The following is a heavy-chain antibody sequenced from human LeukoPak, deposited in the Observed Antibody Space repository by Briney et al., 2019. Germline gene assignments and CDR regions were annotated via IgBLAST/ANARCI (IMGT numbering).Heavy chain of an antibody. CDR3: ARSLGYCSGGSCSARGPIDY. CDR1: RGSISTYY. V-gene: IGHV4-59*01. D-gene: IGHD2-15*01. CDR2: TYYSGNT. J-gene: IGHJ4*02. Sequence: SETLSLTCTVSRGSISTYYWNWIRQPPGKGLEWIGYTYYSGNTNYNPSLKSRVTISLDTSKNQFSLKLSSVTAADTAVYYCARSLGYCSGGSCSARGPIDYWGQGTLVTVSS.